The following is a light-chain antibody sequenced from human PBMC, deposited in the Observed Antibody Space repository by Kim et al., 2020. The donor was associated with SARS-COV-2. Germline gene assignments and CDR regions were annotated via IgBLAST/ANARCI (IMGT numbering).Light chain of an antibody. CDR2: ANN. CDR3: AAWDESLDGFLV. CDR1: RTNTGSNG. V-gene: IGLV1-44*01. J-gene: IGLJ2*01. Sequence: IISCSGSRTNTGSNGVNWYQHVPGTAPKLLMYANNDRPSGVPDRFSASKSDTSAALAISGLQSEDETTYYCAAWDESLDGFLVFGGGTQLTVL.